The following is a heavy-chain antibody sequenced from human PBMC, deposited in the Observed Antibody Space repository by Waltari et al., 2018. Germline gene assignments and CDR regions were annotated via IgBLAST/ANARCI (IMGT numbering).Heavy chain of an antibody. CDR3: ARDFDYGDYVDY. J-gene: IGHJ4*02. D-gene: IGHD4-17*01. V-gene: IGHV1-18*04. CDR1: GYTFTSYG. CDR2: IGADNGNT. Sequence: QVQLVQSGAEVKKPGASVKVSCKASGYTFTSYGISWVRQAPGQGLEWMGWIGADNGNTNDAQKLQGRGTITTDTSKSTAYMELRSLRSDDTAVYYCARDFDYGDYVDYWGQGTLVTVSS.